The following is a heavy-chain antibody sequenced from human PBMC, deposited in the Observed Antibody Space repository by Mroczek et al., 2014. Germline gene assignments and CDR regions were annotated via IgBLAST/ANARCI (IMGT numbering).Heavy chain of an antibody. CDR2: ISGSGGST. J-gene: IGHJ4*02. CDR1: GFTFSSYA. V-gene: IGHV3-23*01. D-gene: IGHD3-10*01. Sequence: EVQLLESGGGVVQPGRSLRLSCAASGFTFSSYAMSWVRQAPGKGLEWVSAISGSGGSTYYADSVKGRFTISRDNSKNTLYLQMNSLRAEDTAVYYCAKDYYGSGSYYDYWGQGTLVTVSS. CDR3: AKDYYGSGSYYDY.